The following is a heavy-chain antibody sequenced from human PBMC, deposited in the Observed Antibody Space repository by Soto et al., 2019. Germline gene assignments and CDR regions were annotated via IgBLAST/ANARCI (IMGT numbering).Heavy chain of an antibody. J-gene: IGHJ6*02. CDR3: ARGLGSSGYYYYYYGMDV. D-gene: IGHD3-22*01. CDR1: GGSFSGYY. V-gene: IGHV4-34*01. Sequence: LSLTCAVYGGSFSGYYWSWIRQPPGKGLEWIGEINHSGSTNYNPSLKSRVTISVDTSKSQFSLKLSSVTAADMAVYYCARGLGSSGYYYYYYGMDVWGQGTTVTVSS. CDR2: INHSGST.